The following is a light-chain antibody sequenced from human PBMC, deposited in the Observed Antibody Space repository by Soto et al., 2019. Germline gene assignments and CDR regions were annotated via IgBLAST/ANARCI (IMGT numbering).Light chain of an antibody. Sequence: QSVLTQPDSVSGSRGQSITISCTVTSSDVGGSKFVSWYQQLPGKAPKLIISDVSDRPSGVSHRFSGSKSGNTASLTISGLQAEDEADYYCSSYTSANSNVFGTGTKVTVL. CDR1: SSDVGGSKF. CDR2: DVS. CDR3: SSYTSANSNV. J-gene: IGLJ1*01. V-gene: IGLV2-14*03.